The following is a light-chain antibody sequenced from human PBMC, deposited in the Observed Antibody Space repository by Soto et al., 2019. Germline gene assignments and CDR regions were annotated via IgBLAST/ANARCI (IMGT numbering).Light chain of an antibody. CDR1: QSVNNW. V-gene: IGKV1-5*01. J-gene: IGKJ1*01. CDR3: QQYNSYSWT. CDR2: DAS. Sequence: DIQMTQSPPTLSASVGDTVTITCRASQSVNNWLAWYQHKPGKVPKLLIFDASSLEGGVPTRFSGSGSGTDFTLTISSLQLADFATYYCQQYNSYSWTLGQGTKVDLK.